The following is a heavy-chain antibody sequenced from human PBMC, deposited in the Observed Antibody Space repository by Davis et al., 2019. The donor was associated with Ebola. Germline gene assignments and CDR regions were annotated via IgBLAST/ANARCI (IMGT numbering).Heavy chain of an antibody. CDR3: AKDQTAYVSSCFDD. CDR2: VSFDGNSK. J-gene: IGHJ5*02. Sequence: GESLKISCAASGFTFNHYGMHWVRQAPGKGLEWVAVVSFDGNSKFSADSVKGRFTISRDNSKNTLYLQMDSLGIEDTAVYYCAKDQTAYVSSCFDDWGQGTLVTVSS. CDR1: GFTFNHYG. D-gene: IGHD3-16*01. V-gene: IGHV3-30*18.